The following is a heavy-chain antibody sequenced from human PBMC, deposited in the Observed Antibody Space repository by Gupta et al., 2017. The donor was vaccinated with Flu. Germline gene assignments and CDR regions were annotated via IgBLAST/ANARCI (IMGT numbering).Heavy chain of an antibody. CDR1: GYTFTGYY. CDR3: ARGGGQLYGFNLGLGVTGNYYYYMDV. V-gene: IGHV1-2*06. J-gene: IGHJ6*03. D-gene: IGHD3-10*01. Sequence: QVQLVQSGAEVKKPGASVKVSCKASGYTFTGYYMHWVRPAPGQGLEWMGRINPNSGGTNYAQKFQGRVTMTRDTSISTAYMELSRLRSDDTAVYYCARGGGQLYGFNLGLGVTGNYYYYMDVWCKVTTVTVSS. CDR2: INPNSGGT.